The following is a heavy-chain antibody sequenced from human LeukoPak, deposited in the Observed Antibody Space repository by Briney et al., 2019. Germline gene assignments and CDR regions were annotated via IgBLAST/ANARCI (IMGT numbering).Heavy chain of an antibody. Sequence: SDTLSLTCTVSGGSIGGHYWTWIRQPPGKGLEWIGYIYYTGSANYHPSFKSRVTMSVDTSTNQFSLRLNSVTPADTAVYFCARAPSGYSGFESKTSFDFWGQGTLVTVSS. CDR2: IYYTGSA. CDR3: ARAPSGYSGFESKTSFDF. J-gene: IGHJ4*02. V-gene: IGHV4-59*11. D-gene: IGHD5-12*01. CDR1: GGSIGGHY.